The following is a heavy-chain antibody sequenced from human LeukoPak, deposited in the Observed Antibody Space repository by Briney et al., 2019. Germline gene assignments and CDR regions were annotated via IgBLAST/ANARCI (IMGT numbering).Heavy chain of an antibody. V-gene: IGHV4-4*07. CDR1: GGSISSYY. CDR3: AREYYYGSGSPFDY. Sequence: SETLSLTCTVSGGSISSYYWSWIRQPAGKGLEWIGRIYTSGSTNYNPSLKSRVTMSVDTSKNQFSLRLSSVTAADTAVYYCAREYYYGSGSPFDYWGQRTLVTVSS. J-gene: IGHJ4*02. D-gene: IGHD3-10*01. CDR2: IYTSGST.